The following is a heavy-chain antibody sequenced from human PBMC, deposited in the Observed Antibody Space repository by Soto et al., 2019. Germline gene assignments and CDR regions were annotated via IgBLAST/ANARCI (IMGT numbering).Heavy chain of an antibody. V-gene: IGHV3-23*01. D-gene: IGHD3-10*01. CDR3: ARDPQGSYCYIDY. Sequence: GGSLRLSCATSGFTFGNYAVNWVRQVPGQGLEWVSAISDTGDKTYYADSVKGRFTISRDNSKNTLFLQMNSLRAEDTAVYYCARDPQGSYCYIDYWGQGTPVTVSS. CDR2: ISDTGDKT. CDR1: GFTFGNYA. J-gene: IGHJ4*02.